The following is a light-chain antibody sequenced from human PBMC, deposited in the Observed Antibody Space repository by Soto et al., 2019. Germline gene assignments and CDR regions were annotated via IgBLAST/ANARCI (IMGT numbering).Light chain of an antibody. CDR1: QSIKNY. Sequence: DIQMTQSPSSLSASVGDRVTITCRASQSIKNYLNWYQQKPGKAPKVLIYAASTLETGVPSRFSGSGSATDFTLTISSLQPEDFATYYCHQTYSVPQTFGQGTKVEIK. J-gene: IGKJ1*01. V-gene: IGKV1-39*01. CDR2: AAS. CDR3: HQTYSVPQT.